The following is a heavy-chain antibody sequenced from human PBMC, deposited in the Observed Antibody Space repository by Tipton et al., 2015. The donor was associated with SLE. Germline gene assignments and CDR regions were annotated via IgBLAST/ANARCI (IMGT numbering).Heavy chain of an antibody. CDR2: IYYSGNT. Sequence: TLSLTCTVSGGSISNYYWSWIRQPPGKGLEWIGYIYYSGNTNYNPSLKSRVTISVDTSKNQFPLKLSSVTAADTAVYYCARVVVATTKPLHFDYWGQGTLVTVSS. V-gene: IGHV4-59*01. D-gene: IGHD5-12*01. J-gene: IGHJ4*02. CDR1: GGSISNYY. CDR3: ARVVVATTKPLHFDY.